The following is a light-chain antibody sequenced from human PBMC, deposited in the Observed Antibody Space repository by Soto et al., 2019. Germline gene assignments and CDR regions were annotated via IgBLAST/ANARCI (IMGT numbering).Light chain of an antibody. CDR2: GAS. V-gene: IGKV3-20*01. CDR3: QQYGSSPPLT. J-gene: IGKJ4*01. CDR1: QSVSSSF. Sequence: EFVLTQSPGTLSLSPGERATLSCRASQSVSSSFLAWYQQKPGQAPRILIYGASTRATGIPDRFSGSGSGTDFTLTISRLEPEDFAVYYWQQYGSSPPLTFGGGTKVEI.